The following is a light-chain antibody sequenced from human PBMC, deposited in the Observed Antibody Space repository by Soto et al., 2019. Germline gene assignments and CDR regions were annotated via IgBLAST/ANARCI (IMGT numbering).Light chain of an antibody. CDR3: SSYTRSSTPLV. CDR1: SSDVGGYNY. J-gene: IGLJ3*02. CDR2: DVT. Sequence: QSALTHPASVSGSPGQSITISCTGTSSDVGGYNYVSWYQQHPGKAPKLMIYDVTNRPSGVSNRFSGSKSGNTASLTISGLQAEDEADYYCSSYTRSSTPLVFGGGTKLTVL. V-gene: IGLV2-14*01.